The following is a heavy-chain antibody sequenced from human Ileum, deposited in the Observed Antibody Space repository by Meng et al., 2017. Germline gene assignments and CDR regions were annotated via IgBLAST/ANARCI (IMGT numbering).Heavy chain of an antibody. D-gene: IGHD5-18*01. V-gene: IGHV3-74*01. CDR2: ISRDRTTT. CDR3: ARGGADTAVGHHY. J-gene: IGHJ4*02. Sequence: GESLKISCAASGFIFSDYWMHWVRQAPGKGLEWISRISRDRTTTTYADSVGGRFTISRDNAVNTVYLQMNSLRVEDTAVYYCARGGADTAVGHHYWGQGTLVTVSS. CDR1: GFIFSDYW.